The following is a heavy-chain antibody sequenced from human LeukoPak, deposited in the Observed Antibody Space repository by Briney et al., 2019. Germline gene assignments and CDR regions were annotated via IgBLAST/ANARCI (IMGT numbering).Heavy chain of an antibody. CDR3: ARETGYAYGRAPLDY. Sequence: SVKLSCKAFGYTFTGYWMHWVRQAPGQGLEWMGGIIPIFGTANYAQKFQGRVTITADKSTGTAYMELSSLRSDDTAVYYCARETGYAYGRAPLDYWGQGTLVTVSS. D-gene: IGHD5-18*01. CDR1: GYTFTGYW. CDR2: IIPIFGTA. V-gene: IGHV1-69*06. J-gene: IGHJ4*02.